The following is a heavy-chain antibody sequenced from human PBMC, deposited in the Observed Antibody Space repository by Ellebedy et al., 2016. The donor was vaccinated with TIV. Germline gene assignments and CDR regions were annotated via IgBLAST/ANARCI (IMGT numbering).Heavy chain of an antibody. CDR1: GGSISSYY. CDR2: IYYSGST. J-gene: IGHJ6*02. CDR3: ARDYQVGATTWYLDV. V-gene: IGHV4-59*01. Sequence: SETLSLTCTVSGGSISSYYWSWIRQPPGKGLEWIGYIYYSGSTNYNPSLKSRVTISVDTSKNQFSLKLSSVTAADTAVYYCARDYQVGATTWYLDVWGQGTTVTVSS. D-gene: IGHD1-26*01.